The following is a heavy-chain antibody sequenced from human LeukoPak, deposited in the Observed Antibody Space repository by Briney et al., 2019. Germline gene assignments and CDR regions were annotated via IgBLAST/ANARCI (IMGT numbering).Heavy chain of an antibody. CDR1: GGSISGHY. Sequence: KPSETLSLTCAVSGGSISGHYWSWIRQAPGKGLEWIGFIYYTGRTRYKPSLQSRVTFSVDTSTKHFSVTLTSVTAADTAAYYCARLLDNDGSGDPDTFDVWGQGKMVIVSS. CDR2: IYYTGRT. CDR3: ARLLDNDGSGDPDTFDV. V-gene: IGHV4-59*08. J-gene: IGHJ3*01. D-gene: IGHD3-22*01.